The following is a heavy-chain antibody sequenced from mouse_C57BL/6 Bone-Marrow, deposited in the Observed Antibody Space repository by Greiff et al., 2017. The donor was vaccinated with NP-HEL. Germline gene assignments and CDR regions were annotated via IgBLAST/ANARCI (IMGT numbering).Heavy chain of an antibody. CDR2: IWRGGST. CDR3: APIYYDYGDWYFDV. Sequence: VHLVESGPGLVQPSQSLSITCTVSGFSLTSYGVHWVRQSPGKGLEWLGVIWRGGSTDYNAAFMSRLSITKDNSKSQVFFKMNSLQADDTAIYYCAPIYYDYGDWYFDVWGTGTTVTVSS. CDR1: GFSLTSYG. J-gene: IGHJ1*03. V-gene: IGHV2-5*01. D-gene: IGHD2-4*01.